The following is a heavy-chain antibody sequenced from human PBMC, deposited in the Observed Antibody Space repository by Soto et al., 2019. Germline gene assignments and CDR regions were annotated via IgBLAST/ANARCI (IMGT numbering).Heavy chain of an antibody. D-gene: IGHD1-1*01. CDR3: ARILATTYGHDDIDV. V-gene: IGHV2-26*01. CDR1: GFSLNNARMG. J-gene: IGHJ6*03. CDR2: IFSNDEK. Sequence: HVTLKESGPVLVKPTETLTLTCTVSGFSLNNARMGVSWIRQPPGKALEWLAHIFSNDEKSYSTSLRTRITISKDTSNSQVVLAVTNMDPVDTATYYCARILATTYGHDDIDVWCEGTTVTVSS.